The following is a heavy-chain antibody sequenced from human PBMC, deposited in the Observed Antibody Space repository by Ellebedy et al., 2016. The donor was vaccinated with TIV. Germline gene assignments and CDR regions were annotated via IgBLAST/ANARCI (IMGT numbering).Heavy chain of an antibody. CDR1: GFTFSSSW. J-gene: IGHJ3*02. Sequence: GESLKISCAASGFTFSSSWMSWVRQAPGKGLEWVANIKQDGSEKYYVDSVKGRFTISRDDATNSLYLQMNSLRAEDTAVYYCARDGSYGDYLSPTHAFESWGQGTVVTVSS. D-gene: IGHD4-17*01. CDR3: ARDGSYGDYLSPTHAFES. V-gene: IGHV3-7*01. CDR2: IKQDGSEK.